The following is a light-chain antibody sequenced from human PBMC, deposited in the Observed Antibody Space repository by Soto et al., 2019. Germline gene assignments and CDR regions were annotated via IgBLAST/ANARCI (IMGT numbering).Light chain of an antibody. CDR2: GAS. V-gene: IGKV3-15*01. CDR1: QTVINRY. J-gene: IGKJ4*01. Sequence: EIVLTQSPGTLSLSPGERATLSFGASQTVINRYLAWYQQKPGQAPRLLIYGASTRATGIPDRFSGSGSGTEFTLTISSLQSEDFAVYYCQHYNNWLGTFGGGTKVDIK. CDR3: QHYNNWLGT.